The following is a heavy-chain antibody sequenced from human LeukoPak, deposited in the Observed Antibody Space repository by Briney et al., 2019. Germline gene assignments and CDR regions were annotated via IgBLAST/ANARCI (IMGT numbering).Heavy chain of an antibody. Sequence: GGSLRLSCAASGFTFSSYWMSWVRQAPGKGLEWVANIKQDGSEKYYVDSVKGRFTISRDNAKNSLYLQMSSLRAEDTAVYYCARSPPYYDILTGYYPFDYWGQGTLVTVS. CDR2: IKQDGSEK. V-gene: IGHV3-7*01. CDR3: ARSPPYYDILTGYYPFDY. CDR1: GFTFSSYW. D-gene: IGHD3-9*01. J-gene: IGHJ4*02.